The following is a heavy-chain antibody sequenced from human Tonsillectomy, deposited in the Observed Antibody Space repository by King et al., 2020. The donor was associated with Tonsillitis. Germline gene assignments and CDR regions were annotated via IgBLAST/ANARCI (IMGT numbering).Heavy chain of an antibody. CDR2: IRDDGSSK. D-gene: IGHD1-26*01. V-gene: IGHV3-30*02. CDR1: GFTFSSYG. CDR3: ARDQGGGSTYFDC. J-gene: IGHJ4*02. Sequence: VQLVESGGGVVQPGGSLKTSCAASGFTFSSYGMHWVRQAPGKGLEWVTFIRDDGSSKFYADSVKGRFTISRDNSKNTLYLQMNSLRAEDTAVYYCARDQGGGSTYFDCWGQGTLVTVSS.